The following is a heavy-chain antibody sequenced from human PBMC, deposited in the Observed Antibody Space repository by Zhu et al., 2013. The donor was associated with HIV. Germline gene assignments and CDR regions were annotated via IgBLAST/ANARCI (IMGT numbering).Heavy chain of an antibody. CDR3: ARDRSPRWFDP. Sequence: QAQLVQSGAEVKKPGASVKVSCKASGYTFTSYAIIWVRQAPGQGLEWMGSISPYNGNTNYLQKFQGRVTVTTDTSTSTAYMELRSLRSDDTAVYYCARDRSPRWFDPWGQGTLVTVSS. CDR2: ISPYNGNT. J-gene: IGHJ5*02. V-gene: IGHV1-18*01. D-gene: IGHD3-10*01. CDR1: GYTFTSYA.